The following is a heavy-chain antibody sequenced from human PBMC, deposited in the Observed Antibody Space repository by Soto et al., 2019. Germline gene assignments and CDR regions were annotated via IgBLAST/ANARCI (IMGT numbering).Heavy chain of an antibody. V-gene: IGHV1-18*01. Sequence: QVQLVQSGAEVRRPGASVKVSCKASGYTFSNDGINWVRQAPGQGLEWMGWISTYNGNTEYAQNFQGRVTMTTDTSTSTAYMELWSLRSDDTAVYSCARGGPTSDDYYYCMDVWGLGTTVTVSS. J-gene: IGHJ6*02. CDR2: ISTYNGNT. CDR3: ARGGPTSDDYYYCMDV. CDR1: GYTFSNDG. D-gene: IGHD3-10*01.